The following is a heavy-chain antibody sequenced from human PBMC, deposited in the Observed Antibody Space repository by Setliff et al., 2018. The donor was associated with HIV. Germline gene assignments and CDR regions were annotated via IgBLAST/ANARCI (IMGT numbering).Heavy chain of an antibody. CDR1: GGTISNNNYH. CDR2: IYYLGNT. D-gene: IGHD3-10*01. CDR3: ARLFSGSPGDY. J-gene: IGHJ4*02. V-gene: IGHV4-39*01. Sequence: LSLTCPVSGGTISNNNYHWGWIRQPPGEGLELIGSIYYLGNTYYNPSLKSRLTISVDTSRNLFSLHLSSVSAADTAVYYCARLFSGSPGDYWGQGTLVTVSS.